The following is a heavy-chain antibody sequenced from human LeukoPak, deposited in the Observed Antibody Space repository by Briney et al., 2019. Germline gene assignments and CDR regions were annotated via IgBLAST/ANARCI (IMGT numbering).Heavy chain of an antibody. CDR3: AKAGGDNWNTNFFDY. CDR1: GFTFIGYA. CDR2: ISGRGCST. J-gene: IGHJ4*02. Sequence: GGSLRLSCAASGFTFIGYAMSWVRQAPGKGLEWVSGISGRGCSTYYADSVKGRFTISRDNSKKTLYLQMNSLKSEHLAVYYCAKAGGDNWNTNFFDYWGQGTLVTVSS. D-gene: IGHD1/OR15-1a*01. V-gene: IGHV3-23*01.